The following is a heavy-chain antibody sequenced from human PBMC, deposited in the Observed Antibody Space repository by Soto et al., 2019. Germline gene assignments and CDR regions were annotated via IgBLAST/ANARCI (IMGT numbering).Heavy chain of an antibody. J-gene: IGHJ4*02. V-gene: IGHV2-5*08. CDR1: GFSLTTNKMS. Sequence: SGPTLVNPTQTLTLTCTFSGFSLTTNKMSVSLIRQPPGKALEWLALIYWDDDQRYSPSLKSRLTITKDTSKNQVVLTMTNMDPVDTATYYCAHVLGYCSGGSCYSGPSDYWGQGTLVTVSS. CDR2: IYWDDDQ. D-gene: IGHD2-15*01. CDR3: AHVLGYCSGGSCYSGPSDY.